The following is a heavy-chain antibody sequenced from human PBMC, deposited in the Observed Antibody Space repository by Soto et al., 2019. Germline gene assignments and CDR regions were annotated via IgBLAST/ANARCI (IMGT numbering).Heavy chain of an antibody. V-gene: IGHV1-8*01. Sequence: GASLKVSCKASGYTFTSYDINWVRQATGQGLEWMGWMNPNSGNTGYAQKFQGRVTMTRNTSISTAYMELSSLRSEDTAVYYCARGEILTNAFDIWGQGTMVTVSS. J-gene: IGHJ3*02. CDR3: ARGEILTNAFDI. CDR1: GYTFTSYD. D-gene: IGHD3-9*01. CDR2: MNPNSGNT.